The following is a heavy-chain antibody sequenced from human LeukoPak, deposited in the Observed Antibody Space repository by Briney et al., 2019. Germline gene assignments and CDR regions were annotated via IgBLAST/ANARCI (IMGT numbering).Heavy chain of an antibody. CDR2: ISAYNGNT. V-gene: IGHV1-18*01. CDR1: GYTFTSYG. J-gene: IGHJ4*02. D-gene: IGHD3-22*01. CDR3: ARTEDYDSSGYYSGY. Sequence: APVKVSCKASGYTFTSYGISWVRQAPGQGLEWMGWISAYNGNTNYAQKLQGRVTMTTDTSTSTAYMELRSLRSDDTAVYYCARTEDYDSSGYYSGYWGQGTLVTVSS.